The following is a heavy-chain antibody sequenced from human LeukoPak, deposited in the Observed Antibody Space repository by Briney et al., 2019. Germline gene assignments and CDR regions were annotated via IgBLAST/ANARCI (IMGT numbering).Heavy chain of an antibody. J-gene: IGHJ4*02. CDR2: ISSNGGST. D-gene: IGHD1-26*01. CDR3: ARVLSYPTDFDY. CDR1: GFTFSSYA. V-gene: IGHV3-64*01. Sequence: QTGGSLRLSCAASGFTFSSYAMHWVRQAPGKGLEYVSAISSNGGSTYYANSVKGRFTISRDNSKNTLYLQMGSLRAEDMAVYYCARVLSYPTDFDYWGQGTLVTVSS.